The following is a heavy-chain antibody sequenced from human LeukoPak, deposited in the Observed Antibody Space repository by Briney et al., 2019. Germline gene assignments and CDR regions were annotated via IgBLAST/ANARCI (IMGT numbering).Heavy chain of an antibody. Sequence: ASVKVSCKASGYTFTGYYIHWVRQAPGQGLEWMGWINPNNGGTSYAQKFQGWVTLTRNTSISTANMDLIRLTSDDTAVYYCARGYCSSTSCRNYYYYYYMDVWGKGTTVTVS. CDR2: INPNNGGT. CDR1: GYTFTGYY. V-gene: IGHV1-2*04. CDR3: ARGYCSSTSCRNYYYYYYMDV. D-gene: IGHD2-2*01. J-gene: IGHJ6*03.